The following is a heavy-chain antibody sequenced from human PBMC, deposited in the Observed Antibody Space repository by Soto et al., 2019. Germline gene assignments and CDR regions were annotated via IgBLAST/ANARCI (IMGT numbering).Heavy chain of an antibody. Sequence: QVQLVQSGAEVKKPGSSVKVSCKASGGSFNNYAVNWVRQAPGQGLEWMGGIIPIFGTVTYAQKFLGRVTVTADDSTSTVYMELSSLRSDDTAVYYCAGEDESTVVRGVKGEFDYWGQGTLVTVSS. CDR1: GGSFNNYA. CDR2: IIPIFGTV. D-gene: IGHD3-10*01. CDR3: AGEDESTVVRGVKGEFDY. V-gene: IGHV1-69*12. J-gene: IGHJ4*02.